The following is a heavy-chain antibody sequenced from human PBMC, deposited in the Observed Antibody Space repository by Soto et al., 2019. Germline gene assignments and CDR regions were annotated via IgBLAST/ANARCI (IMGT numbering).Heavy chain of an antibody. Sequence: EVQLVESGGGLVQPGRSLRLSCVASGFTFDDYAMHWVRQTPGKGLEWVSRIDWNGGSRAYADSVKGRFTISRDNARNSLYLQMNSLRPEDTALYYCVKGRGSYFVYFGLDVWGQGTTVTVSS. D-gene: IGHD1-26*01. J-gene: IGHJ6*02. CDR2: IDWNGGSR. CDR3: VKGRGSYFVYFGLDV. V-gene: IGHV3-9*01. CDR1: GFTFDDYA.